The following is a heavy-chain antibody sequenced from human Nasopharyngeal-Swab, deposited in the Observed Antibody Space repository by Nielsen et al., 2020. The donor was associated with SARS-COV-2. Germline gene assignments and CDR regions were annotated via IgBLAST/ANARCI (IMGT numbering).Heavy chain of an antibody. V-gene: IGHV4-38-2*02. Sequence: SETLSLTCTVSGYSISSGYHWGWIRQPPGMGLEWIGSIDNGGSTYDNPSLNSRVTISLDTTNNQCSLKMSSVTAADTAVYYCARITFGGIILTWGQGTLVPVSS. J-gene: IGHJ5*02. CDR2: IDNGGST. CDR1: GYSISSGYH. CDR3: ARITFGGIILT. D-gene: IGHD3-16*01.